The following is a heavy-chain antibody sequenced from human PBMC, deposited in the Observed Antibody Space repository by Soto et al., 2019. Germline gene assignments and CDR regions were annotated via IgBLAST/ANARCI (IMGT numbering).Heavy chain of an antibody. Sequence: QVQLVQSGAEVKKPGSSVKVSCKASGGTFSSYAISLLRQAPGQGLEWMGGIIPMAGTANFAQKIQGRGTFTAGKTTTPAYMELRSLRAEGTALYYCAIHQPGYYYASESPHYFDDWGQGTLVTVSS. CDR3: AIHQPGYYYASESPHYFDD. V-gene: IGHV1-69*06. CDR1: GGTFSSYA. J-gene: IGHJ4*02. CDR2: IIPMAGTA. D-gene: IGHD3-10*01.